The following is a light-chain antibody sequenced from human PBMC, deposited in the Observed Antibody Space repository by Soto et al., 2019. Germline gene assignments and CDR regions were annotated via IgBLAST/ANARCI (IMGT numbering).Light chain of an antibody. CDR1: QYIDNN. CDR3: QQYDDFPYN. CDR2: DAS. Sequence: DIQMTQSPSSLSASVGDRVTITCQASQYIDNNLNWYQQRSGKDPKVLIYDASNLKGGVPSRFSGSGSGTDFTFTISSLQPEDIATYYCQQYDDFPYNFGQGTKLAI. V-gene: IGKV1-33*01. J-gene: IGKJ2*01.